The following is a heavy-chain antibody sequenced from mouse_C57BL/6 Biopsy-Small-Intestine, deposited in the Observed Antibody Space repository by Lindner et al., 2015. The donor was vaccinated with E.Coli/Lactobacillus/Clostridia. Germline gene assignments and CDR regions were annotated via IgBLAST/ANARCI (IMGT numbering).Heavy chain of an antibody. V-gene: IGHV1-39*01. J-gene: IGHJ4*01. CDR3: AREGLVYALDY. Sequence: VQLQESGPELVKPGASVKISCKASGYSFIEYNIDWVRQSNGKSLEWIGVINPDSGTTTYNRKFKGRATLTVDQSSSTAYMRLNSLTSEDSAVYYCAREGLVYALDYWGQGTSVTVSS. CDR2: INPDSGTT. D-gene: IGHD4-1*01. CDR1: GYSFIEYN.